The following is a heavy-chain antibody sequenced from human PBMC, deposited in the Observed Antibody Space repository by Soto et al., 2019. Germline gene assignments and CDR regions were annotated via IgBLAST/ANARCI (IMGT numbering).Heavy chain of an antibody. CDR2: INPKFGDT. CDR3: ARNMDYYYGRGSGNGHGV. CDR1: GYTFTACY. Sequence: QVQLVQSGAEVKEPGDSVRISCEASGYTFTACYIHWVRQAPGQGLEWMGWINPKFGDTTYAQDFQGRVSLTRDMSISTVDMELSSLTSDDTAIYYCARNMDYYYGRGSGNGHGVWGQGTTVTVFS. J-gene: IGHJ6*02. V-gene: IGHV1-2*02. D-gene: IGHD3-10*02.